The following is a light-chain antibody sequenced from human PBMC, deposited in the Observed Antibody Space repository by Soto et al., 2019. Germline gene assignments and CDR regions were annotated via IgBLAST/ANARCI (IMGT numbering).Light chain of an antibody. CDR2: DVS. CDR1: SSDVGGYNY. V-gene: IGLV2-14*01. CDR3: SSYTSSSTYVV. J-gene: IGLJ2*01. Sequence: QSVLTQPASVSGSPGQSITISCTGTSSDVGGYNYVSWYQQHPGQAPKLMIYDVSNRPSGVSNRFSGSKSGNTASLTISGLQAEDEADYYCSSYTSSSTYVVFGGGTKVTVL.